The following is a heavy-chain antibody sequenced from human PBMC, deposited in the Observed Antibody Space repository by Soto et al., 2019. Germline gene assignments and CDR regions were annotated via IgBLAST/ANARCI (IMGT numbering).Heavy chain of an antibody. D-gene: IGHD6-19*01. CDR2: VYYSGGA. Sequence: SETLSLTCTVSGVSIHNSHSFWGWIRQPPGKGLEFIGTVYYSGGAHYNSSLKSRVTISVDTANNQCSLKLKSVTAADTAVYFCAGMPYTSGLRFDPWGPGTLVTVSS. V-gene: IGHV4-39*07. J-gene: IGHJ5*02. CDR3: AGMPYTSGLRFDP. CDR1: GVSIHNSHSF.